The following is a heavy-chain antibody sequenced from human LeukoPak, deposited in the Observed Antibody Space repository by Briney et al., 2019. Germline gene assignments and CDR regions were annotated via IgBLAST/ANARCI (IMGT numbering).Heavy chain of an antibody. Sequence: SETLSLTCAVYGGSFSGYYWSWIRQPPGKGLEWIGEINHSGSTNYNPSLKSRVTISVDTSKNQFSLKLSSVTAADTAVYYCARAYCSGGSCYWYFDLRGRGTLVTVSS. CDR2: INHSGST. V-gene: IGHV4-34*01. CDR3: ARAYCSGGSCYWYFDL. D-gene: IGHD2-15*01. CDR1: GGSFSGYY. J-gene: IGHJ2*01.